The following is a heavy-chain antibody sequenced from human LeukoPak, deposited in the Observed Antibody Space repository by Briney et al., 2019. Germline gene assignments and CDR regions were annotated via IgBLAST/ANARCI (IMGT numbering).Heavy chain of an antibody. V-gene: IGHV4-59*01. Sequence: PSETLSLTCTVSGGSISSYYWSWIRQPPGKGLEWIGYIYYSGSTNYNPSLKSRVTISVDTSKNQFSLKLSSVTAADTAVYYCARDQSMSGGSGSYYNHYYYYGMDVWGQGTTVTVSS. D-gene: IGHD3-10*01. CDR2: IYYSGST. CDR3: ARDQSMSGGSGSYYNHYYYYGMDV. CDR1: GGSISSYY. J-gene: IGHJ6*02.